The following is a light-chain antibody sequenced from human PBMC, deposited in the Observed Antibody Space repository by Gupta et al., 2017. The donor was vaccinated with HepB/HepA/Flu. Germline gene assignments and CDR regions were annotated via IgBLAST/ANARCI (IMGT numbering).Light chain of an antibody. Sequence: QPVLPQPPSASGTPGQRVTIPCSGSSSHIGHSDAYWYQPPPGTAPKLLIYNDNKRPSGVPDRFSGSKSGTTASVAISGLRAEEEADYYCVDEDDSRSGYVFGAGTKVTVL. CDR2: NDN. CDR3: VDEDDSRSGYV. J-gene: IGLJ1*01. CDR1: SSHIGHSD. V-gene: IGLV1-47*02.